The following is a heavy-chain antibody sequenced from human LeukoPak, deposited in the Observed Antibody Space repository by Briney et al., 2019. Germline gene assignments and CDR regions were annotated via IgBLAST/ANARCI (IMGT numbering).Heavy chain of an antibody. CDR2: ISGSGGRT. CDR3: AKDLGLWELRLHFDY. CDR1: GFTFSSYA. J-gene: IGHJ4*01. D-gene: IGHD1-26*01. Sequence: GGSLRLSCAASGFTFSSYAMSWVRQAPGKGLEWVSAISGSGGRTYYADSVKGRFTISRDNSKNTLYLQMNSLRAEDTAVYYCAKDLGLWELRLHFDYXXXXTLVTVSS. V-gene: IGHV3-23*01.